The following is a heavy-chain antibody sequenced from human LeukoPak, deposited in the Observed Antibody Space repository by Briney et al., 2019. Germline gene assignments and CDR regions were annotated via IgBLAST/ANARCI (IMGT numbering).Heavy chain of an antibody. D-gene: IGHD3-9*01. J-gene: IGHJ5*02. V-gene: IGHV4-59*08. Sequence: SETLSLTCTVSGGPISSYYWSWIRQPPGKGLEWIGYIYYSGSTNYNPSLKSRVTISVDTSKNQFSLKLSSVTAADTAVYYCARHLSGLRYFDWSATFDPWGQGTLVTVSS. CDR1: GGPISSYY. CDR2: IYYSGST. CDR3: ARHLSGLRYFDWSATFDP.